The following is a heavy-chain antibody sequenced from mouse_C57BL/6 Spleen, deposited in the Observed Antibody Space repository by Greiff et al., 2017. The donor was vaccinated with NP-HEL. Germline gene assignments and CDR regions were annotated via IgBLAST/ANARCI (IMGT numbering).Heavy chain of an antibody. CDR3: ARRGGDGSSYYYAMDY. CDR2: IDPSDSYT. CDR1: GYTFTSYW. D-gene: IGHD1-1*01. J-gene: IGHJ4*01. Sequence: QVQLKQPGAELVKPGASVKLSCKASGYTFTSYWMQWVKQRPGQGLEWIGEIDPSDSYTNYNQKFKGKATLTVDTSSSTAYMQLSSLTSEDSAVYYCARRGGDGSSYYYAMDYWGQGTSVTVSS. V-gene: IGHV1-50*01.